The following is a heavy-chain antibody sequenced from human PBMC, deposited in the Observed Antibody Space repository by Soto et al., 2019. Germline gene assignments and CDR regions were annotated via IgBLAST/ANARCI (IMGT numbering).Heavy chain of an antibody. Sequence: QVRLQESGPGLVKPSETLSLSCLVSGDSVGNGPYYWSWIRQSPGGGPEWIAYIYYSGSTNVNPSLESRVNISIDMSKNQFFLELRSVTAADAAVYFCARVGSSCHSGGCYYYYGLGVWGQGTTVAISS. CDR1: GDSVGNGPYY. CDR2: IYYSGST. D-gene: IGHD1-26*01. CDR3: ARVGSSCHSGGCYYYYGLGV. V-gene: IGHV4-61*01. J-gene: IGHJ6*02.